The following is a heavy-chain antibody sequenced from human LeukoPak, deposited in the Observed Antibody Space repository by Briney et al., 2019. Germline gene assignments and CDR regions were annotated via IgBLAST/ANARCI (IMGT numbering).Heavy chain of an antibody. CDR3: ARHLRGRSAFDY. D-gene: IGHD1-26*01. CDR1: GFTFSDYY. J-gene: IGHJ4*02. V-gene: IGHV3-11*01. CDR2: ISSSGSTI. Sequence: GGSLRLSCAASGFTFSDYYMSWIRQAPGKGLEWVSYISSSGSTIYYADSVKGRFIISRDNAKSSLYLQMNSLTAEDTSVYYCARHLRGRSAFDYWGQGTLVTVSS.